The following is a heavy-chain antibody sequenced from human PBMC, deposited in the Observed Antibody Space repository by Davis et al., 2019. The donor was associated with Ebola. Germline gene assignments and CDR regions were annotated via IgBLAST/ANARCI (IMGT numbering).Heavy chain of an antibody. CDR2: SNAANGHT. J-gene: IGHJ3*01. D-gene: IGHD2/OR15-2a*01. Sequence: ASVTVSCMASVFTFTNFGIHWVRQAPGQGLEWLGWSNAANGHTKHSQKFQGRVTIATDTSATTAYMELSSLRSEDTALYYCARDPCTTTTCYSAFDVWGQGTMVTVSS. CDR1: VFTFTNFG. V-gene: IGHV1-3*01. CDR3: ARDPCTTTTCYSAFDV.